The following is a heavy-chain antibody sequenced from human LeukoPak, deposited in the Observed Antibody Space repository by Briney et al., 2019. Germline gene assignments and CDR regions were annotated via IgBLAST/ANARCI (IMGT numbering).Heavy chain of an antibody. CDR2: INPSGGST. V-gene: IGHV1-46*01. D-gene: IGHD3-22*01. Sequence: ASVKVSCKASGYTFTSYYMHWVRQAPGQGLEWMEIINPSGGSTSYAQKFQGRVTMTRDTSTSTVYMELSSLRSEDTAVYYCARSLGDSSGYYPLPFDYWGQGTLVIVSS. CDR3: ARSLGDSSGYYPLPFDY. CDR1: GYTFTSYY. J-gene: IGHJ4*02.